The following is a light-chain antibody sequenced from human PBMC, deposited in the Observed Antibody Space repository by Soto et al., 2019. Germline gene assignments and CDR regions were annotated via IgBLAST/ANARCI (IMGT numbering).Light chain of an antibody. CDR2: RNN. CDR1: SSNIGSNY. Sequence: QSVLTQPPSASGTPGQRVTISCSGSSSNIGSNYVYWYQQLPGTAPKLLIYRNNQRPSGVPDRFSGSKSGTSASLAISGLLSEDEADYYCAAWDESLSGVVFGGGTKLTVL. J-gene: IGLJ2*01. CDR3: AAWDESLSGVV. V-gene: IGLV1-47*01.